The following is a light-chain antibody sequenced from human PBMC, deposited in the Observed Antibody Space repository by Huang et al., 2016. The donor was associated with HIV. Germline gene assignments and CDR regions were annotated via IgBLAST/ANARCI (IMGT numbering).Light chain of an antibody. Sequence: EIVLTQSPATLSLSPGERATLSCRASQSVSSYLAWYQQKPGQAPRLLIYDASNRATGIPARFSGSVSGTDFTLTSSSLEPEDFAVYYCQQRSNWLTFGGGTKVEIK. CDR2: DAS. CDR3: QQRSNWLT. V-gene: IGKV3-11*01. J-gene: IGKJ4*01. CDR1: QSVSSY.